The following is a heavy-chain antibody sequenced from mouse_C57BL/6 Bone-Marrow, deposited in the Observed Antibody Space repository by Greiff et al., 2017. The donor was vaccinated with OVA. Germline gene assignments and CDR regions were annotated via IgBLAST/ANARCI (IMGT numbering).Heavy chain of an antibody. Sequence: EVKVVESGGGLVQPGGSLSLSCAASGFTFTDYYMSWVRQPPGKALEWLGFIRNKANGYTTEYSASVKGRFTISRDNSQSILYLQMNALRADDSATYYCARYIRYFEVWGTGTTVTVSS. CDR2: IRNKANGYTT. CDR1: GFTFTDYY. J-gene: IGHJ1*03. CDR3: ARYIRYFEV. V-gene: IGHV7-3*01.